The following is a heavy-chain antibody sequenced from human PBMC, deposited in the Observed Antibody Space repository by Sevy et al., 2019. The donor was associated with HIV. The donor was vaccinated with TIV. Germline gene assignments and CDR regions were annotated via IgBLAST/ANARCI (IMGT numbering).Heavy chain of an antibody. CDR2: ISGSGGST. Sequence: GGSLRLSCAASGFTFSSYAMSWVRQAPGKGLEWVSAISGSGGSTYYADSVKGRFTISRDNSKNTLYLQMNSLRAEDTAVYYCAEEQLTMVRGVIIRGAFDIWGQGTMVTVSS. CDR3: AEEQLTMVRGVIIRGAFDI. J-gene: IGHJ3*02. D-gene: IGHD3-10*01. V-gene: IGHV3-23*01. CDR1: GFTFSSYA.